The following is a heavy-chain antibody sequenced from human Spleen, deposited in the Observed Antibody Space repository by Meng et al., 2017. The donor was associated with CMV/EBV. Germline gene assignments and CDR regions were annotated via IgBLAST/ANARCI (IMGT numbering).Heavy chain of an antibody. CDR2: INHSGST. D-gene: IGHD3-16*01. CDR1: GGSFSGYY. J-gene: IGHJ4*02. V-gene: IGHV4-34*01. Sequence: QVQLQESGPGLVKPSETLSLTCAVYGGSFSGYYWSWIRQPPGKGLEWIGEINHSGSTNYNPSLKSRVTISVDTSKNQFSLKLSSVTAADTAVYYCARGFDQLTRGDYWGQGTLVTVSS. CDR3: ARGFDQLTRGDY.